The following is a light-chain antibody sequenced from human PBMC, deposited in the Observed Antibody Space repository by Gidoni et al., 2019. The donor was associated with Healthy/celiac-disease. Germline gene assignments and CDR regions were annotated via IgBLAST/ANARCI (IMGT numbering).Light chain of an antibody. J-gene: IGKJ1*01. Sequence: DIVMTQSPDSLAVSLGERATINCKSSQSVLYSSNNKNYLAWYQQKPGQPPKLLIYWASTRESGVPDRFSGSGSGTDFTLTISSRQAEDVAVYYCQQYYSTPQTFXQXTKVEIK. V-gene: IGKV4-1*01. CDR3: QQYYSTPQT. CDR2: WAS. CDR1: QSVLYSSNNKNY.